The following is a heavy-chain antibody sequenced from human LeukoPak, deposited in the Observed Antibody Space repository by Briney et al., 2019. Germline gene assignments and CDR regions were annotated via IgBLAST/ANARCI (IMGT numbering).Heavy chain of an antibody. CDR3: AREGTVWSGGWFDP. D-gene: IGHD2-21*01. Sequence: SETLSLTCTVSGGSFSSFYWSWIRQPPGKGLEWIGYIYHSGSTYYNPSLKSRVTISVDRSKNQFSLKLSSVTAADTAVYYCAREGTVWSGGWFDPWGQGTLVTVSS. CDR2: IYHSGST. J-gene: IGHJ5*02. CDR1: GGSFSSFY. V-gene: IGHV4-59*12.